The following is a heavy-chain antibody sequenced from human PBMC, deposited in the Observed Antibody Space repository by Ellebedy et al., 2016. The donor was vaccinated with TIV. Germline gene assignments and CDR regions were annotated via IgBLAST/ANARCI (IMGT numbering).Heavy chain of an antibody. CDR1: GYTFTNYA. D-gene: IGHD1-1*01. CDR2: INPYSGNT. V-gene: IGHV1-18*01. CDR3: ARALRGSNWNDLGGLGY. Sequence: AASVKVSCKASGYTFTNYAISWVRQAPGQGLEWMGWINPYSGNTKYVKQLQGRVTMTTDTSTSTAYMELRSLRSADTAVYYCARALRGSNWNDLGGLGYWGQGTLVTVSS. J-gene: IGHJ4*02.